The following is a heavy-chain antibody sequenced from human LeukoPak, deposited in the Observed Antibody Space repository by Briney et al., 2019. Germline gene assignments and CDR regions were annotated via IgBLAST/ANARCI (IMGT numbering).Heavy chain of an antibody. CDR1: GGTFSSYA. J-gene: IGHJ6*03. CDR2: IIPIFGTA. CDR3: ASRQLGEYYYYMDV. Sequence: ASVKVSCKASGGTFSSYAISWVRQAPGQGLEWMGGIIPIFGTANYAQKFQGRVTITADESTSTAYMELSSLRSEDTAVYYCASRQLGEYYYYMDVWGKGTTVTVSS. V-gene: IGHV1-69*13. D-gene: IGHD6-6*01.